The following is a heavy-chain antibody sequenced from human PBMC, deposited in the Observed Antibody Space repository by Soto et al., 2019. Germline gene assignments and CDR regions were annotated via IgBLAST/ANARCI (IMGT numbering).Heavy chain of an antibody. J-gene: IGHJ4*02. Sequence: ASVKVSCKASGYTFTSYGISWVRQAPGQGLEWMGWISAYNGNTSYAQKLQGRVTMTTDTSTSTAYMELRSLRSDDTAVYYCVRSYYYDSSGYPFNYFDYWGQGTLVTVSS. CDR2: ISAYNGNT. V-gene: IGHV1-18*04. CDR3: VRSYYYDSSGYPFNYFDY. CDR1: GYTFTSYG. D-gene: IGHD3-22*01.